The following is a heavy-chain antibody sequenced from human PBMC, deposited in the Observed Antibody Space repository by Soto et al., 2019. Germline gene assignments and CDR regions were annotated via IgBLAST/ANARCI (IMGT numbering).Heavy chain of an antibody. CDR2: IYYSGST. D-gene: IGHD4-17*01. CDR3: ARDDYGGNSGGTFDY. CDR1: GGSISSGDYY. V-gene: IGHV4-30-4*01. J-gene: IGHJ4*02. Sequence: QVQLQESGPGLVKPSQTLSLTCTVSGGSISSGDYYWSWIRQPPGKGLEWIGYIYYSGSTYYNPSLKGRVTISVDTSKNQFSLKLSSVTAADTAVYYCARDDYGGNSGGTFDYWGQGTLVTVSS.